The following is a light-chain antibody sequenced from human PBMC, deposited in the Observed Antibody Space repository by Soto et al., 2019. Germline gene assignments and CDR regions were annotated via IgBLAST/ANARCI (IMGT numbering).Light chain of an antibody. Sequence: IVLTQSPGTLSLSPGERATLSCRASQSVSSNFLAWYQQKPGQAPRLLIYHAFSRPTGIPDRFSGSGSGTDFTLTISRLEPEDFAVYYCQQYVSSPPTFGQGTKVEI. V-gene: IGKV3-20*01. CDR1: QSVSSNF. J-gene: IGKJ1*01. CDR2: HAF. CDR3: QQYVSSPPT.